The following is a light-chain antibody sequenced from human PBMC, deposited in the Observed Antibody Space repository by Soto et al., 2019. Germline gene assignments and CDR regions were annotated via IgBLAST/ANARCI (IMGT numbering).Light chain of an antibody. J-gene: IGLJ3*02. V-gene: IGLV1-40*01. CDR3: QSYDRSLGGWV. CDR2: GDT. Sequence: QSVLTQPPSVSGAPGQRVTISCTGSSSNIGTDYDVHWYQQLPGTAPKLLIYGDTNRPSGVPDRFSGSKSGTSASLAITGLQAEDEADYYCQSYDRSLGGWVFGGGTKLTVL. CDR1: SSNIGTDYD.